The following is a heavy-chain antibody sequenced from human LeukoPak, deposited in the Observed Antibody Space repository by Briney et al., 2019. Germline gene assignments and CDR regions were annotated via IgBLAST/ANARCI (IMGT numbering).Heavy chain of an antibody. Sequence: ASVKVSCKASGYTFTSYDINWVRQATGQGLEWMGWISAYTGNTNYAQKLQGRVTMTTDTSTSTAYMELRSLRSDDTAVYYCARDDGGATPVSYYYYYMDVWGKGTTVTVSS. J-gene: IGHJ6*03. CDR1: GYTFTSYD. CDR2: ISAYTGNT. CDR3: ARDDGGATPVSYYYYYMDV. V-gene: IGHV1-18*01. D-gene: IGHD1-26*01.